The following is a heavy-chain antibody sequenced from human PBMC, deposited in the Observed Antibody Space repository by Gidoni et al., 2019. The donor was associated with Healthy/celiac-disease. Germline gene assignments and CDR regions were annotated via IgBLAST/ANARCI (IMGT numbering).Heavy chain of an antibody. CDR3: AKDRHSIAARGLDV. CDR2: ISYEGSNK. CDR1: GFTFSSYG. V-gene: IGHV3-30*18. J-gene: IGHJ6*04. Sequence: QVQLVESGGGVVQPGRSLRLSCAASGFTFSSYGMHWVRQAPGKGLEWVAVISYEGSNKYYADSVKGRFTISRDNSKNTLYLQMNSLRAEDTAVYYCAKDRHSIAARGLDVWGKGTTVTVSS. D-gene: IGHD6-6*01.